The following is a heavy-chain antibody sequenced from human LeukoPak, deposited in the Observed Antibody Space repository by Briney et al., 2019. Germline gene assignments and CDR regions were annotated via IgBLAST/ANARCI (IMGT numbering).Heavy chain of an antibody. CDR3: ARAGGDHPFDP. CDR1: GGSFSGYY. CDR2: INHSGST. V-gene: IGHV4-34*01. Sequence: PSETLSLTCAVYGGSFSGYYWSWIRQPPGKGLEWIGEINHSGSTNYNPSLKSRVTISVDMSKNHFSLKLTSVTAADTAVYYCARAGGDHPFDPWGQGALVTVSS. J-gene: IGHJ5*02. D-gene: IGHD4-17*01.